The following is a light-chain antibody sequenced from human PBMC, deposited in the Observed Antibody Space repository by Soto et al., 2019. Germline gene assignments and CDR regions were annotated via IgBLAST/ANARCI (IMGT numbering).Light chain of an antibody. J-gene: IGKJ1*01. V-gene: IGKV3-20*01. CDR2: GVS. CDR1: QSVRNTN. CDR3: QQYATSPWT. Sequence: EIMLTQSPGTLSLSPGERVTLSCRASQSVRNTNFAWYQQKPGQAPRLLIYGVSSRATGIPDRFSGSASGTDSTLTISRLEPEDFAVDYCQQYATSPWTFGQGTKVEI.